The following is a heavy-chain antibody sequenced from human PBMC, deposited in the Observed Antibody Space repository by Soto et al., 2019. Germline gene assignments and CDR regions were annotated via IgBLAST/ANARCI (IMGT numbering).Heavy chain of an antibody. CDR2: IWYDGSNK. J-gene: IGHJ5*02. CDR3: ARERCSGGSCDWFDP. Sequence: QVQLVESGGGVVQPGRSLRLSCAASGFTFSSYGMHWVRQAPGKGLEWVAVIWYDGSNKYYADPVKGRFTISRDNSKNTLYLQMNSLRAEDTAVYYCARERCSGGSCDWFDPWGQGTLVTVSS. CDR1: GFTFSSYG. D-gene: IGHD2-15*01. V-gene: IGHV3-33*01.